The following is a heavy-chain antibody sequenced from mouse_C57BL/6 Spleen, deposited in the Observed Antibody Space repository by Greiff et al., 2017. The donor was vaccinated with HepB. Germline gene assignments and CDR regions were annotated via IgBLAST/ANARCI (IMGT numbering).Heavy chain of an antibody. CDR1: GFNIKDDY. V-gene: IGHV14-4*01. D-gene: IGHD2-4*01. Sequence: EVKLMESGAELVRPGASVKLSCTASGFNIKDDYMHWVKQRPEQGLEWIGWIDPENGDTEYASKFQGKATITADTSSNTAYLQLSSLTSEDTAVYYCTPTFYDYDEGYWGQGTTLTVSS. CDR3: TPTFYDYDEGY. J-gene: IGHJ2*01. CDR2: IDPENGDT.